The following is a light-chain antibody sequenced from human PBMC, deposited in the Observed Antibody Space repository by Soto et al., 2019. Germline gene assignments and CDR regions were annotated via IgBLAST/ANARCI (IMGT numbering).Light chain of an antibody. CDR1: QSVSSSY. J-gene: IGKJ1*01. CDR2: DTS. V-gene: IGKV3D-20*01. Sequence: EIVLTQSPGTLSLSPGERATLSCRASQSVSSSYVAWYQHKPGLAPRLLIPDTSSRAIGIPDRFSGSGSGTDFTLTISRLEPEDFAVYYCQQYGSSGTFGQGTKVDIK. CDR3: QQYGSSGT.